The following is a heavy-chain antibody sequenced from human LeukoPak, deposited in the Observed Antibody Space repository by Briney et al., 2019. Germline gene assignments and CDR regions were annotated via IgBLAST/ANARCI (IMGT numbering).Heavy chain of an antibody. D-gene: IGHD3-3*01. CDR2: IKQDGSEK. CDR1: GFTFSSYW. CDR3: VRHDFWSGFKGGDY. J-gene: IGHJ4*02. V-gene: IGHV3-7*03. Sequence: GGSLRLSCAASGFTFSSYWMSWVRQAPGKGLEWVANIKQDGSEKYYADSVRGRFTISRDNAKNSLYLQMNNLRAEDTAFYYCVRHDFWSGFKGGDYWGQGTLVTVSS.